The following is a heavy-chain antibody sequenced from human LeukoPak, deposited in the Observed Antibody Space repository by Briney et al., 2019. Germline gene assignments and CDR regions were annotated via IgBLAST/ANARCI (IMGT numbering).Heavy chain of an antibody. CDR2: ISYDGSNK. CDR1: GFTFSSYG. J-gene: IGHJ4*02. Sequence: GGSLRLSCAASGFTFSSYGMHWVRQAPGKGLEWVAVISYDGSNKYYADSVKGRFTISGDNSKNTLYLQMNSLRAEDTAVYYCAKDSRWRSLGLPDYWGQGTLVTVSS. V-gene: IGHV3-30*18. D-gene: IGHD3-16*01. CDR3: AKDSRWRSLGLPDY.